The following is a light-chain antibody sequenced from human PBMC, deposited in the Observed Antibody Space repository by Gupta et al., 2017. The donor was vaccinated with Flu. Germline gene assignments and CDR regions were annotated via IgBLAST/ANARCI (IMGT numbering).Light chain of an antibody. J-gene: IGKJ1*01. CDR1: QSVSSY. Sequence: EIVLTQSPATLSLSPGERATLSCRASQSVSSYLAWYQQKPGQDPRLLIYDASNRATGIPARFSGSGSGTDFTLTISSLEPEDFAVYYCQQRRTYWTFGQGTKVEIK. V-gene: IGKV3-11*01. CDR2: DAS. CDR3: QQRRTYWT.